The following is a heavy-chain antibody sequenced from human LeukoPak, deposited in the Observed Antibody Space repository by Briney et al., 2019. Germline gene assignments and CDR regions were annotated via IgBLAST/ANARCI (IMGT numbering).Heavy chain of an antibody. CDR1: GGTFTSYA. D-gene: IGHD4-17*01. CDR3: ARGYGDYPNWFDP. CDR2: IIPIFGTA. Sequence: SVKVSCKASGGTFTSYAISWVRQAPGQGLEWMGGIIPIFGTANYAQKFQGRVTITADESTSTAYMELSSLRSEDTAVYYCARGYGDYPNWFDPWGQGTLVTVSS. V-gene: IGHV1-69*01. J-gene: IGHJ5*02.